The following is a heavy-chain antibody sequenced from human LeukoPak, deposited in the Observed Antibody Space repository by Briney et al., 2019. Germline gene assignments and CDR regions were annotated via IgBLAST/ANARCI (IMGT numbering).Heavy chain of an antibody. J-gene: IGHJ4*02. CDR3: AREGGGYSYGPFDY. CDR2: NNPNSGGT. Sequence: GASVTVSCKASGYTFTGYNMHWVRQPPAPGLEWMGWNNPNSGGTNYAQKFQGRVTMTRDTSISTAYMELSRLRSDDTAVYYCAREGGGYSYGPFDYWGQGTLVTVSS. V-gene: IGHV1-2*02. D-gene: IGHD5-18*01. CDR1: GYTFTGYN.